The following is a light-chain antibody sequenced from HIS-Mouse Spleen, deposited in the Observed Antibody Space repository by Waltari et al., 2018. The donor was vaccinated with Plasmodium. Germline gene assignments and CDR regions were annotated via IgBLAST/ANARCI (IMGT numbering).Light chain of an antibody. CDR1: QSVSSN. J-gene: IGKJ3*01. CDR3: QQYNNWSFT. Sequence: EIVMTKSPATMSVSHGERATLSCRASQSVSSNLAWNQQKPGQAPRLPIYGASTRATGIPARFSGSGSGTEFTLTISSLQSEDFAVYYCQQYNNWSFTFGPGTKVDIK. V-gene: IGKV3-15*01. CDR2: GAS.